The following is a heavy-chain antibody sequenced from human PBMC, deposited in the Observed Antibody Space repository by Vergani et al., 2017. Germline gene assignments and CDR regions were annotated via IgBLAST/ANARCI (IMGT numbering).Heavy chain of an antibody. J-gene: IGHJ4*02. CDR1: EYSFGNYW. CDR2: IYPAYSDT. CDR3: ARHTTYTDS. D-gene: IGHD1-1*01. V-gene: IGHV5-51*01. Sequence: EVKLVQSGPEMRKPGESLKISCKGSEYSFGNYWIGWVRQMTGKGLEWMGIIYPAYSDTRYRPSFQGPVTISADKSISTAFLQWDSLKASDTALYYCARHTTYTDSWGQGTLVTVSS.